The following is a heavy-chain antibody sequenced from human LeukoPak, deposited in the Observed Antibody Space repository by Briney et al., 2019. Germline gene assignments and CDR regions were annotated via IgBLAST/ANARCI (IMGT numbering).Heavy chain of an antibody. CDR2: RHYNGKT. CDR3: ARLSTCSGGTCFHDC. Sequence: PSETLSLTCTVSGGSISGSPYFWGWIRQSPGEGLEWIGIRHYNGKTHYNPSLGSRVTLFVDTSKDQFSLRLSSVTAADTAVYYCARLSTCSGGTCFHDCWGQGTLVTVSS. J-gene: IGHJ4*02. CDR1: GGSISGSPYF. V-gene: IGHV4-39*01. D-gene: IGHD2-15*01.